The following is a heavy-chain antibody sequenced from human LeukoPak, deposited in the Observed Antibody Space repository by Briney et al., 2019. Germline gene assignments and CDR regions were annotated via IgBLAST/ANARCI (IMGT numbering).Heavy chain of an antibody. D-gene: IGHD1-1*01. CDR1: GYTFTGYY. V-gene: IGHV1-2*02. J-gene: IGHJ4*02. CDR3: ATLGNGDYVDY. Sequence: ASVKVSCKASGYTFTGYYMHWVRQAPGQGLEWMGWINPNSGGTNHAQKFQGRVTMTRDTSISTAYMELSRLRSDDTAVYYCATLGNGDYVDYWGQGTLVTVSS. CDR2: INPNSGGT.